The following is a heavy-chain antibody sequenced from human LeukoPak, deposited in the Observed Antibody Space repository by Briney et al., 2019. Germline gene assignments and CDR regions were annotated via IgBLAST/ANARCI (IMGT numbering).Heavy chain of an antibody. J-gene: IGHJ4*02. CDR1: GYTFTGYY. V-gene: IGHV1-2*06. D-gene: IGHD3-22*01. CDR3: ARSDSGGFKIPYYFDY. CDR2: INPNSGGT. Sequence: ASVKVSCKASGYTFTGYYMHWVRQAPGQGLEWMGRINPNSGGTNYAQKFQGRVTMTRDTSISTAYMELSSLGSEDTAVYYCARSDSGGFKIPYYFDYWGQGTLVTVSS.